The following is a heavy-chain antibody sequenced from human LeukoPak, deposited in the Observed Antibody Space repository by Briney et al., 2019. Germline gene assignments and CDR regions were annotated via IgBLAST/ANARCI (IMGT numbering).Heavy chain of an antibody. J-gene: IGHJ5*02. CDR1: GYTYTRYG. CDR2: ISAYDGNT. V-gene: IGHV1-18*01. CDR3: ARDKVIASAGTPNWFDP. D-gene: IGHD6-13*01. Sequence: GASVKVSCKASGYTYTRYGISLVRRAPGQGLEWLGWISAYDGNTNYEQKFQGRVTMTTDTSTSTAYMELRSLRSDDTAVYYCARDKVIASAGTPNWFDPWGQGTLVTVSS.